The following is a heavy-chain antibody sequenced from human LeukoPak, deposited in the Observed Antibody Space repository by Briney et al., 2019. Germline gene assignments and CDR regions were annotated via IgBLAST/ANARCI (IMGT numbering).Heavy chain of an antibody. Sequence: SETLSLTCTVSGASIIPYYWSWIRQPPGKGLDWIAYIHSNGNTGYNPSLKSRLTISVDTSKNHFSLRVTSMTTADTGVYYCARSLPGAIGAADFWGQGTLVTVSS. CDR1: GASIIPYY. J-gene: IGHJ4*02. V-gene: IGHV4-59*01. CDR2: IHSNGNT. D-gene: IGHD6-13*01. CDR3: ARSLPGAIGAADF.